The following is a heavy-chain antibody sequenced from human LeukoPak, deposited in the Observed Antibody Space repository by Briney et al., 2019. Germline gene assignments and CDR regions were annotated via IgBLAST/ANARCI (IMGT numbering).Heavy chain of an antibody. V-gene: IGHV3-64*01. J-gene: IGHJ4*02. CDR1: GFTFSRYA. CDR3: ARDFGLTGKVDY. Sequence: SGGSLRLSCAASGFTFSRYAMHWVRQAPGKGLESVSAISSNGGSTYYANSVKGRFTISRDNSKSTLYLQMGSLRAEDLAVYYCARDFGLTGKVDYWGQGTLVTVSS. D-gene: IGHD1-20*01. CDR2: ISSNGGST.